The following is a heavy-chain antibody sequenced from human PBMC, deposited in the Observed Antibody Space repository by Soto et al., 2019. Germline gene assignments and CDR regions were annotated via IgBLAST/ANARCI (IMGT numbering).Heavy chain of an antibody. V-gene: IGHV1-3*01. Sequence: ASVKVSCKASGYTFTSYAMHWVRQAPGQRLEWMGWINAGNGNTKYSQKFQGRVTITRDTYASTAYMELSSLRSEDTAVYYCAREGGGSYYYYYYMDVWGKGTTVTVSS. CDR3: AREGGGSYYYYYYMDV. J-gene: IGHJ6*03. CDR1: GYTFTSYA. CDR2: INAGNGNT. D-gene: IGHD1-26*01.